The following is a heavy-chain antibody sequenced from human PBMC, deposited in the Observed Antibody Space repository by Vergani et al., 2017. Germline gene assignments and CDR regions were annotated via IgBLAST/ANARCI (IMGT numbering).Heavy chain of an antibody. D-gene: IGHD6-19*01. CDR3: ARHSTVEWLVKLGWIDP. Sequence: QLQLQESCPGLVKPSATLSLTFSVSGTSIRSSNYYWGLIRHPPGKGLEWIACIYYSWSTYYNPSLKSLVTISVDTSKTQFSLKLSSVTAADTAVYFCARHSTVEWLVKLGWIDPWGQGILVTVSS. V-gene: IGHV4-39*01. CDR2: IYYSWST. CDR1: GTSIRSSNYY. J-gene: IGHJ5*02.